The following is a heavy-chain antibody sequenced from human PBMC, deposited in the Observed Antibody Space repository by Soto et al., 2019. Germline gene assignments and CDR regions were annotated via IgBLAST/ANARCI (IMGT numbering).Heavy chain of an antibody. CDR3: ARGRRYASSSIDS. CDR1: GFTFSSYS. CDR2: ISSDIITT. Sequence: GGSLRLSCSASGFTFSSYSMHWVRQPPGKGLEWVAFISSDIITTNYADSVRGRFSISRDNSRNTVYLQINSPRPEDTAVYFYARGRRYASSSIDSWGQGTLVTVSS. D-gene: IGHD6-6*01. J-gene: IGHJ4*02. V-gene: IGHV3-30-3*01.